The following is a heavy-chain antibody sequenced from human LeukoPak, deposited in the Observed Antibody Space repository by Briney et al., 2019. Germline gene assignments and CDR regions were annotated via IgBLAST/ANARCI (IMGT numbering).Heavy chain of an antibody. CDR1: GFSLSTRGVG. D-gene: IGHD2-2*01. Sequence: ASGPTLVKPPQTLTLTCTFSGFSLSTRGVGVGWIRQPPGKALEWLSLIYWDDAKRYSPSLKSRLTITKDTSKNQVVLTMTNMDPVDTATYYCAHRLGYCSSTSCYNWFDPWGQGTQVTVSS. CDR2: IYWDDAK. CDR3: AHRLGYCSSTSCYNWFDP. V-gene: IGHV2-5*02. J-gene: IGHJ5*02.